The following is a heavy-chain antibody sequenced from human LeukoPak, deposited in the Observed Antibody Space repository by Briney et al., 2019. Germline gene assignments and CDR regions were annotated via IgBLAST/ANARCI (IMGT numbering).Heavy chain of an antibody. CDR1: GFTFSSHA. CDR3: AKGLAVAGHFDY. D-gene: IGHD6-19*01. CDR2: ISGSGGST. V-gene: IGHV3-23*01. J-gene: IGHJ4*02. Sequence: GGSLRLSCAASGFTFSSHAMSWVRQAPGKGLEWVSAISGSGGSTYYADSVKGRFTISRDKSKNTLYLQMNSLRAEDTAVYYCAKGLAVAGHFDYWGQETLVTVSS.